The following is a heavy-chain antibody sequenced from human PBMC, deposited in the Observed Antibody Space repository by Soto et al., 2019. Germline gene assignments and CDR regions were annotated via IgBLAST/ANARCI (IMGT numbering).Heavy chain of an antibody. D-gene: IGHD3-10*01. J-gene: IGHJ4*02. CDR1: GFIFNGYG. CDR3: AKERVVRGVTDY. Sequence: QVPLVESGGGVVQPGRSLRLACAASGFIFNGYGMHWVRQAPGKGLEWVAVISHDGSSKFYADSVKGRFTISRDNSKNTLYLEMNSLRFEDTAVYYCAKERVVRGVTDYWGQGTLVTVSS. CDR2: ISHDGSSK. V-gene: IGHV3-30*18.